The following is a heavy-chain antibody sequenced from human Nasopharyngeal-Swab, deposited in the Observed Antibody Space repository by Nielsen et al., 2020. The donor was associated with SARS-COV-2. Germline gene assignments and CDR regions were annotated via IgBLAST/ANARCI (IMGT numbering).Heavy chain of an antibody. D-gene: IGHD4-17*01. Sequence: LETLSLTCTVSGGSISSGGYYWSWIRQPPGKGLEWIGEINHSGSTNYNPSLKSRVTISVDTSKNQFSLKLSSVTAADTAVYYCARVDYGDYLGYFDSWGQGTLVTVSS. CDR2: INHSGST. CDR1: GGSISSGGYY. J-gene: IGHJ4*02. CDR3: ARVDYGDYLGYFDS. V-gene: IGHV4-39*07.